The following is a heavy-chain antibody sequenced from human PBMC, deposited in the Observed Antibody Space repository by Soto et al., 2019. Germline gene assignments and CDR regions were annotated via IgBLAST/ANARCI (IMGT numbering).Heavy chain of an antibody. Sequence: GSLRLSCAASGFTFSSYRMNCVRQAPGKGLEWVSSISSSSSYIYYADSVKGRFTISRDNAKNSLYLQLSSLRDEDTAIYYCARESSGYPDSWGQGTLVTVSS. V-gene: IGHV3-21*01. D-gene: IGHD3-22*01. CDR2: ISSSSSYI. CDR3: ARESSGYPDS. J-gene: IGHJ4*02. CDR1: GFTFSSYR.